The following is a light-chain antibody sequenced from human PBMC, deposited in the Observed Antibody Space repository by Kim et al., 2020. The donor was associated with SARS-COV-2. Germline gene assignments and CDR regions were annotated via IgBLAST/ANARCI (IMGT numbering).Light chain of an antibody. J-gene: IGLJ1*01. Sequence: SSELTQDPAVSVALGQTVRITCQGDSHRSYYASWYQQKPGQAPVLVIYGKNNRPSGIPDRFSGSSSGNTASLTITGAQAEDEADYYCNSRDSSGNHIFGT. CDR1: SHRSYY. V-gene: IGLV3-19*01. CDR2: GKN. CDR3: NSRDSSGNHI.